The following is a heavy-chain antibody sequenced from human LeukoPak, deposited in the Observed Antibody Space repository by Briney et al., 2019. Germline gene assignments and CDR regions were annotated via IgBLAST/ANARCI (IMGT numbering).Heavy chain of an antibody. CDR2: IHHTGST. J-gene: IGHJ4*02. Sequence: SETLSLTCTVSGGSISSSSYYWGWIRQPPGKGPEWIGSIHHTGSTYYNLPFKSRVTISVDTSNNQFSLRLRSVTAADTAVYYCARRGTRWYFDYWGQGTLVTVSS. V-gene: IGHV4-39*01. CDR3: ARRGTRWYFDY. D-gene: IGHD1-14*01. CDR1: GGSISSSSYY.